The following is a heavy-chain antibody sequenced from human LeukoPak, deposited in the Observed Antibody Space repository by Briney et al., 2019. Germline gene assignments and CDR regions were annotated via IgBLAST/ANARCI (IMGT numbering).Heavy chain of an antibody. CDR1: GFTFSSYA. CDR2: ISGSGGST. Sequence: PGGSLRLSCAASGFTFSSYAMSWVRQAPGKGLEWVSAISGSGGSTYYADSVKGRFTISRDNSKNTLYLQMNSLRAEDTAIYYCAKSRGIYDNSGWRTFDYWGQGTLVTVSP. D-gene: IGHD3-22*01. CDR3: AKSRGIYDNSGWRTFDY. J-gene: IGHJ4*02. V-gene: IGHV3-23*01.